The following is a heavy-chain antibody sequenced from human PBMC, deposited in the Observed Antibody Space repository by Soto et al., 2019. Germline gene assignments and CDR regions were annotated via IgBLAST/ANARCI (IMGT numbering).Heavy chain of an antibody. Sequence: QVQLQESGPGLVRPSQTLSLICTVSGGSINSGDSYWDWIRQHPEKSLEWIGYINYRGSTFYNPSIKIRILIAVDTSKNQFSLKLSSVTAADTAVYYCARDAPGVAPYWGQGTLVTVSS. J-gene: IGHJ4*02. CDR2: INYRGST. V-gene: IGHV4-31*03. CDR1: GGSINSGDSY. D-gene: IGHD2-15*01. CDR3: ARDAPGVAPY.